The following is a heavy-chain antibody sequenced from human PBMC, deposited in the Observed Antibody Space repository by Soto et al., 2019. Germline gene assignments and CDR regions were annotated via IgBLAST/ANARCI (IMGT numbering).Heavy chain of an antibody. Sequence: PSETLSLTCTVSGGSISSDIHYWGWIRQPPGKGLEWIGSIYYSGSTYYNPSLKSRVTISVDTSKNQFSLKLSSVTAADTAVYYCARLEVVRGVFRPWGQGTLVTVSS. V-gene: IGHV4-39*01. CDR2: IYYSGST. D-gene: IGHD3-10*01. CDR1: GGSISSDIHY. J-gene: IGHJ5*02. CDR3: ARLEVVRGVFRP.